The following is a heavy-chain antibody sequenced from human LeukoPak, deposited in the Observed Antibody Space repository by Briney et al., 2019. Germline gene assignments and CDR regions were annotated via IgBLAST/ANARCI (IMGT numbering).Heavy chain of an antibody. CDR3: ASNRDGYNDWYFDL. Sequence: SETLSLTCTVSGGPISSSSYYWGWIRQPPGKGLEWIGSIYYSGSTYYNPSLKSRVTISVDTSKNQFSLKLSSVTAADTAVYYCASNRDGYNDWYFDLWGRGTLVTVSS. D-gene: IGHD5-24*01. CDR1: GGPISSSSYY. V-gene: IGHV4-39*01. J-gene: IGHJ2*01. CDR2: IYYSGST.